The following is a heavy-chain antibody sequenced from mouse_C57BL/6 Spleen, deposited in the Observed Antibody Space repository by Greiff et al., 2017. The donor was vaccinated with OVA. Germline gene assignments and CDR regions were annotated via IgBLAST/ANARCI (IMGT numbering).Heavy chain of an antibody. Sequence: EVKLEESGPGLVKPSQSLSLTCSVTGYSITSGYYWNWIRQFPGNKLEWMGYISYDGSNNYNPSLKNRISITRDTSKNQFFLKLNSVTTEDTATYYCARGAVFDVWGTGTTVTVSS. J-gene: IGHJ1*03. CDR1: GYSITSGYY. CDR3: ARGAVFDV. CDR2: ISYDGSN. V-gene: IGHV3-6*01.